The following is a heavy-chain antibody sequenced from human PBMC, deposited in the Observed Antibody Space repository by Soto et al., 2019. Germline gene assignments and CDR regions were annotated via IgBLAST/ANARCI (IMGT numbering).Heavy chain of an antibody. CDR3: ARRVSDYWFDP. Sequence: NPSETLSLTCTVSGGSISSSSYYWGWIRQPPGKGLEWIGSIYYSGNTYYNPSLKSRATISVEKSKNQFSLNLSSVTAADTAVYYCARRVSDYWFDPWGQGTLVTVSS. D-gene: IGHD3-3*01. V-gene: IGHV4-39*01. CDR1: GGSISSSSYY. CDR2: IYYSGNT. J-gene: IGHJ5*02.